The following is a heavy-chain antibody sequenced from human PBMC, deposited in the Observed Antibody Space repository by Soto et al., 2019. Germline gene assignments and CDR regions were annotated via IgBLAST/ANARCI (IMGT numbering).Heavy chain of an antibody. CDR1: GGSISSGGYY. CDR2: IYSSGST. CDR3: ARVVEGTGTYEPGYWFDP. J-gene: IGHJ5*02. V-gene: IGHV4-31*03. Sequence: SETLSLTCTVSGGSISSGGYYWSWIRQHPGKGLEWICYIYSSGSTYYNSSLKSRVTISVDTFKNQFSLKLSSVTAADTAVYYCARVVEGTGTYEPGYWFDPWGQGTLVTVSS. D-gene: IGHD1-7*01.